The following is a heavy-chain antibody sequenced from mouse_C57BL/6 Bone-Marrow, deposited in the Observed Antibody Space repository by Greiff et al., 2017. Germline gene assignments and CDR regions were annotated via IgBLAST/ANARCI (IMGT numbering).Heavy chain of an antibody. CDR2: IYPGSGST. CDR1: GYTFTSYW. J-gene: IGHJ4*01. CDR3: ARGATVEAMDALDG. D-gene: IGHD1-1*01. Sequence: QVQLQQPGAELVKPGASVKMSCKASGYTFTSYWITWVKQRPGQGLEWIGDIYPGSGSTNYNEKIKSKATLTVDTSSSTAYMQVSSLTTEDSAVDCCARGATVEAMDALDGWGKGTSVTVSS. V-gene: IGHV1-55*01.